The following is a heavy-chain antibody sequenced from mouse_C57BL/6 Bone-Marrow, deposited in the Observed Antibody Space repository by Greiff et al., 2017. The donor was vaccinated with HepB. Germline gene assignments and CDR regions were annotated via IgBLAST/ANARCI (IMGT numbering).Heavy chain of an antibody. Sequence: QVQLQQPGAELVKPGASVKLSCKASGYTFTSYWMHWVKQRPGQGLEWIGMIHPNSGSTNYNETFKSKDTLTVDKSSSTAYMQLISLTSVDSAVYYCSRRINGSPYWYFDVRGTGATVTVAS. D-gene: IGHD1-1*01. V-gene: IGHV1-64*01. CDR1: GYTFTSYW. CDR2: IHPNSGST. CDR3: SRRINGSPYWYFDV. J-gene: IGHJ1*03.